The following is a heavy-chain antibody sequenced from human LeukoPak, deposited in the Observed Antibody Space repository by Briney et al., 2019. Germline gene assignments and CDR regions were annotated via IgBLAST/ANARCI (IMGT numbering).Heavy chain of an antibody. CDR2: INAGNGNT. CDR3: ARGGPWLHGSLYFGH. Sequence: ASVKVSCKASGYTFPNYAIHWVRQAPGQRLEWMGWINAGNGNTKYSQRFQGRVTITRDTSASTAYMELNSLRSEDTAVYYCARGGPWLHGSLYFGHWGQGTLVTVSS. J-gene: IGHJ4*02. CDR1: GYTFPNYA. V-gene: IGHV1-3*01. D-gene: IGHD5-24*01.